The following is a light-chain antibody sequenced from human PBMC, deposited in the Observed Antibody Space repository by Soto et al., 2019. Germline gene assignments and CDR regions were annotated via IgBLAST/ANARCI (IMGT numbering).Light chain of an antibody. V-gene: IGLV2-14*01. CDR1: SSDFCDYDY. CDR3: SSYTGRXTLV. J-gene: IGLJ1*01. Sequence: QSSLTQPASVSGSPVQSITISCTGTSSDFCDYDYFSWYLQHPGKVPKLMIYEVSKRPSGVSNRFDGSKSGNTASLTISGLQAEDEADYYCSSYTGRXTLVVGRGTKVXV. CDR2: EVS.